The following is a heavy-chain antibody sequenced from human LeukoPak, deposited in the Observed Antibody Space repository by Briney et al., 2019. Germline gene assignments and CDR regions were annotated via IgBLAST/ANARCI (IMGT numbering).Heavy chain of an antibody. J-gene: IGHJ6*02. Sequence: PGGSLRLSCGASGFIFSSHEMNWVRQAPGKGLEWVSFINTSGRTKYYADSVKGRFTISRDNAKNALYLQMNSLKVEDTAIYYCARGDYGAFYGMDVWGPGTTVTVSS. CDR2: INTSGRTK. V-gene: IGHV3-48*03. CDR3: ARGDYGAFYGMDV. CDR1: GFIFSSHE. D-gene: IGHD4-17*01.